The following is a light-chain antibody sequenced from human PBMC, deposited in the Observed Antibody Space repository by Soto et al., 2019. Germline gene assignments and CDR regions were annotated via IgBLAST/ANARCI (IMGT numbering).Light chain of an antibody. Sequence: QSVLTQPASVSGSPGQSITISCTGTSSDVGGYNYVSWYQQHPGKAPKLMIYDVTNRPSGVSTRFSGSKSGNTASLTISGLQAEDEDDYYCSSYTSSSTPLVFGGGTKVTVL. V-gene: IGLV2-14*01. J-gene: IGLJ3*02. CDR2: DVT. CDR1: SSDVGGYNY. CDR3: SSYTSSSTPLV.